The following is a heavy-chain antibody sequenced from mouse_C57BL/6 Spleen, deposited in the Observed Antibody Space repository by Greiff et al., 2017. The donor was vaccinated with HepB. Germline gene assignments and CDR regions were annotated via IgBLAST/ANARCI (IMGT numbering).Heavy chain of an antibody. Sequence: EVKLQESGGGLVKPGGSLKLSCAASGFTFSDYGMHWVRQAPEKGLEWVAYISSGSSTIYYADTVKGRFTISRDNAKNTLFLQMTSLRSEDTAMYYCARTDYGSSCAMDYWGQGTSVTVSS. CDR3: ARTDYGSSCAMDY. CDR2: ISSGSSTI. CDR1: GFTFSDYG. J-gene: IGHJ4*01. D-gene: IGHD1-1*01. V-gene: IGHV5-17*01.